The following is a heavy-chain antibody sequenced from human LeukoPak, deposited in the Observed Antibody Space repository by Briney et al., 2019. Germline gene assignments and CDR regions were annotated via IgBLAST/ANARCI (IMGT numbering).Heavy chain of an antibody. J-gene: IGHJ4*02. Sequence: GGSLRLSCAASGFTFSIYSMNWVRQAPGKGLEWLSSITSSSNYIYYADSVKGRFTISRDNVQNSLYLQMNSLRAEDTAMYYCARDRGYFDNWGQGALVTVSS. CDR2: ITSSSNYI. V-gene: IGHV3-21*01. CDR1: GFTFSIYS. CDR3: ARDRGYFDN.